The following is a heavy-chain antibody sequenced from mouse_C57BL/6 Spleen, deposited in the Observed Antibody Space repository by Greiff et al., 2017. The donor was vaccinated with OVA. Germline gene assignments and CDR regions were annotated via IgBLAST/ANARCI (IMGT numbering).Heavy chain of an antibody. CDR3: ARGGVGWWYFDV. CDR1: GYAFSSYW. D-gene: IGHD1-1*01. V-gene: IGHV1-80*01. CDR2: IYPGDGDT. J-gene: IGHJ1*03. Sequence: VQLQQSGAELVKPGASVKISCKASGYAFSSYWMNWVKQRPGKGLEWIGQIYPGDGDTNYNGKFKGKATLTADKSSSTAYMQLSSLTSEDSAVDFGARGGVGWWYFDVWGTGTTVTVSS.